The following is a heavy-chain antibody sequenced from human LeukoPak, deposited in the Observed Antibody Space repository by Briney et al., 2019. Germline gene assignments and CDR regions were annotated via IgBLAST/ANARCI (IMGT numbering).Heavy chain of an antibody. CDR1: GYTFTGYY. Sequence: GASVKVSCKASGYTFTGYYMHWVRQAPGQGLEWMGWINPNSGGTNYAQKFQGRVTMTRDTSISTAYMELSRLRSDDTAVYYCARDRVGELLDLCNWFDPWGQGTLVTVSS. J-gene: IGHJ5*02. CDR3: ARDRVGELLDLCNWFDP. CDR2: INPNSGGT. D-gene: IGHD3-10*01. V-gene: IGHV1-2*02.